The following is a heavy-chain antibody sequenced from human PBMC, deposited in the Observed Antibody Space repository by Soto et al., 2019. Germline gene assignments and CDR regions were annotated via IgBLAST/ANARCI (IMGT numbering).Heavy chain of an antibody. Sequence: GGSLRLSCAASGFTFSSYSMNWVRQAPGKGLEWVSSISSSSSYIYYADSVKGRFTISRDNAQNSLYLQMDSLRAEDTAVYYCARDFHYYDSSGYKTYYYYGMDVWGQGTTVTVSS. CDR3: ARDFHYYDSSGYKTYYYYGMDV. J-gene: IGHJ6*02. CDR2: ISSSSSYI. D-gene: IGHD3-22*01. CDR1: GFTFSSYS. V-gene: IGHV3-21*04.